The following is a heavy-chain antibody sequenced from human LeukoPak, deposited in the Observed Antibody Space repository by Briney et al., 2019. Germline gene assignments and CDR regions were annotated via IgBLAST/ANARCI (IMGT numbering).Heavy chain of an antibody. CDR3: ARPHLSALDI. CDR2: IYYSGST. D-gene: IGHD2/OR15-2a*01. V-gene: IGHV4-59*08. J-gene: IGHJ3*02. CDR1: GGSISSYY. Sequence: PSETLSLTCTVSGGSISSYYWSWIRQPPGKGLEWIGYIYYSGSTNYNPSLKSRVTISVDTSKNQFSLKLSSVTAADTAVYYCARPHLSALDIWGQGTMVTVSS.